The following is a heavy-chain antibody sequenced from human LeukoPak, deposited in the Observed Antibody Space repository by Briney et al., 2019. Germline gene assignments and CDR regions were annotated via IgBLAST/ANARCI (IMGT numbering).Heavy chain of an antibody. CDR1: GFTFSSYE. J-gene: IGHJ3*02. Sequence: PGGSLRLSCAASGFTFSSYEMNWVRQAPGKGLEWVSYISSSGSAIYYADSVKGRFTISRDNAKNSLYLQVNSLRAEDTAVYYCARAGTIQLWFNPAFDIWGQGTMVTVSS. CDR3: ARAGTIQLWFNPAFDI. D-gene: IGHD5-18*01. CDR2: ISSSGSAI. V-gene: IGHV3-48*03.